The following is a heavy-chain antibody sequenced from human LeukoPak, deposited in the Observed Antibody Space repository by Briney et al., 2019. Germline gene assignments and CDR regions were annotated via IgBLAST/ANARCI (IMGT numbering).Heavy chain of an antibody. CDR2: IIPIFGTA. D-gene: IGHD3-10*01. Sequence: SVKVSCKASGGTFSSYAISWVRQAPGQGLEWMGGIIPIFGTANYAQKFQGRVTITADESTSTAYMELSSLRSEDTAVYYCARVQVGMSLLWSGGWFDPWGQGTLVTVSS. CDR3: ARVQVGMSLLWSGGWFDP. V-gene: IGHV1-69*13. CDR1: GGTFSSYA. J-gene: IGHJ5*02.